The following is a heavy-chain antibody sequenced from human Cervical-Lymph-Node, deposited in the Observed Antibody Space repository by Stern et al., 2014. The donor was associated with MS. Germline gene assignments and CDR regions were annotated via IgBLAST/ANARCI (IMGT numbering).Heavy chain of an antibody. Sequence: QVQLQESGPGLVKPSETLYLTCTVSGGSISSYYWSWIRQPPGKGLEWIGYIYYSGSTNYNPSLKSRVTISVDTSKNQFSLKLSSVTAADTAVYFCARGYSSSWYWFDSWGQGTQVTVSS. V-gene: IGHV4-59*01. D-gene: IGHD6-13*01. J-gene: IGHJ5*01. CDR3: ARGYSSSWYWFDS. CDR1: GGSISSYY. CDR2: IYYSGST.